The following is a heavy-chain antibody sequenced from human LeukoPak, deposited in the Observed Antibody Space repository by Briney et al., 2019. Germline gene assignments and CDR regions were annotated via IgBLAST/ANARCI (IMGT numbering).Heavy chain of an antibody. J-gene: IGHJ4*02. CDR3: ARADYGDYGVDY. CDR1: GFASSSSN. V-gene: IGHV3-21*01. CDR2: ITSYGHT. D-gene: IGHD4-17*01. Sequence: PGGSLRLSCAASGFASSSSNLNWFRQAPGKGLEWVSSITSYGHTYYPDSLQGRFSISRDNAKNSLYLQMISLRAEDTAIYYCARADYGDYGVDYWGQGTLVTVSS.